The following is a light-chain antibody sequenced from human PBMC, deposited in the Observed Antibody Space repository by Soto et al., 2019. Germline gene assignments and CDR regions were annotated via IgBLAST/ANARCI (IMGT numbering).Light chain of an antibody. V-gene: IGKV1-39*01. J-gene: IGKJ1*01. CDR1: QSISSF. CDR3: QQSYTRT. CDR2: AAS. Sequence: IQMTQSPSSLSASVGDRVTITCRASQSISSFLNWYQQKPGEAPKVLIFAASRLQSGVPSRFSGSGSGTDFTLTISSLQPEDFATYYCQQSYTRTFGQGTKVDIK.